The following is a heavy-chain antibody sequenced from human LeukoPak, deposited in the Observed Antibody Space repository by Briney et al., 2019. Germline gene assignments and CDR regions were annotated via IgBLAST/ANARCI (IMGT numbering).Heavy chain of an antibody. V-gene: IGHV6-1*01. J-gene: IGHJ3*02. CDR2: TYYRSKWYN. D-gene: IGHD6-13*01. Sequence: SQTLSLTCAISGDSVSSNSAAWNWIRQSPSRGLEWLGRTYYRSKWYNDYAVSVKSRITINPDTSKNQFSLQLNSVTPEGTAVYYCARDIPGLGSWYRGPDAFDIWGQGTMVTVSS. CDR3: ARDIPGLGSWYRGPDAFDI. CDR1: GDSVSSNSAA.